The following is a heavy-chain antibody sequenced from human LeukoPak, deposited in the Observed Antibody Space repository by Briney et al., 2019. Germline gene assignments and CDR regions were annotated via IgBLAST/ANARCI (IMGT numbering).Heavy chain of an antibody. CDR3: ARGSITMVRGVILGYDY. CDR1: GFTFDDYT. J-gene: IGHJ4*02. V-gene: IGHV3-43*01. D-gene: IGHD3-10*01. CDR2: ISWDGGRT. Sequence: GGSLRLSCAASGFTFDDYTMHWVRQAPGKGLEWVSLISWDGGRTYYADSVKGRFTISRDNSKNSLYLQMNSLRTEDTALYYCARGSITMVRGVILGYDYWGQGTLVTVSS.